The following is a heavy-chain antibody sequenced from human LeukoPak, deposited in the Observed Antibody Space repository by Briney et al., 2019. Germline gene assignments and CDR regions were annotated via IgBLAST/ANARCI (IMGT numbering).Heavy chain of an antibody. CDR2: IYYSGST. CDR1: GGSISSSSYY. CDR3: ARRRGVAVAGTRPINWFDP. D-gene: IGHD6-19*01. J-gene: IGHJ5*02. V-gene: IGHV4-39*01. Sequence: SETLSLTCTVSGGSISSSSYYWGWIRQPPGKGLEWIGSIYYSGSTYYNPSLKSRVTISVDTSKNQFSLKLSSVTAADTAVHYCARRRGVAVAGTRPINWFDPWGQGTLVTVSS.